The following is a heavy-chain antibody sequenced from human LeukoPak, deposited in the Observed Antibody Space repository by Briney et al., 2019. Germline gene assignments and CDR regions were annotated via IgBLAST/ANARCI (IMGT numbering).Heavy chain of an antibody. V-gene: IGHV3-23*01. CDR3: AKPYCSGTSCYYYFDY. D-gene: IGHD2-2*01. J-gene: IGHJ4*02. Sequence: GGSLRLSCAASGFTFSSYAMSWVRQAPGKGLEWVSAISGSGGSTYYADSVKGRFTISRDNSKNTLYLQMNSLRAEDTAVYYCAKPYCSGTSCYYYFDYWGQGTLVTVSS. CDR1: GFTFSSYA. CDR2: ISGSGGST.